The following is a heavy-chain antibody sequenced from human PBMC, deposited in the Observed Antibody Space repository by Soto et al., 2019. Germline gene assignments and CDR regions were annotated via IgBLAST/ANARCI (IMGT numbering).Heavy chain of an antibody. CDR3: ARGVRVSAYLDYYIDV. J-gene: IGHJ6*03. CDR1: GYTFSNFG. Sequence: QVQLVQSGAEVKKTGASLKVSCKASGYTFSNFGVSWVRQAPGQGLEWIGWINPDNGDTNYGQKFQGRDTMTTDTFTHTAYMEVRGLRSDDTAVYYCARGVRVSAYLDYYIDVWGEGTTVTVSS. CDR2: INPDNGDT. V-gene: IGHV1-18*01. D-gene: IGHD3-10*02.